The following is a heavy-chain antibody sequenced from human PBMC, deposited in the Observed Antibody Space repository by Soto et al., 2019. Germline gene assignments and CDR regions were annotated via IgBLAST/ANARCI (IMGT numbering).Heavy chain of an antibody. V-gene: IGHV4-30-2*01. D-gene: IGHD2-2*01. Sequence: SEAVSLTWAGGGCSIGSGGYSWSWIRQPPGKGLEWIGYMYHSGSTYYNPSLKSRVTISIDRSKNQFSLKLSSVTAADTAVYYCAGVPDYWGQGILVTVS. CDR2: MYHSGST. CDR3: AGVPDY. J-gene: IGHJ4*02. CDR1: GCSIGSGGYS.